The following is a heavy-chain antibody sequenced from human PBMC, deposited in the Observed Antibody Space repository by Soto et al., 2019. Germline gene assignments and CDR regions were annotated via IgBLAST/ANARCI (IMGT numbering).Heavy chain of an antibody. J-gene: IGHJ4*02. CDR3: ASSPTVTLYYFDY. D-gene: IGHD4-17*01. CDR2: IYYSGST. V-gene: IGHV4-59*08. Sequence: PSETLSLTCSVSGGSISSYYWSWIRQPPGKGLEWIGYIYYSGSTNYNPSLKSRVTISVDTSKNQFSLKLSSVTAADTAVYYCASSPTVTLYYFDYWGQGTLVTVSS. CDR1: GGSISSYY.